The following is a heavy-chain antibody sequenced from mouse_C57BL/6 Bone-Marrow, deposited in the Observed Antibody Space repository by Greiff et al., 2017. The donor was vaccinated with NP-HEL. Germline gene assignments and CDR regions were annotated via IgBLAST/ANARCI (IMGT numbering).Heavy chain of an antibody. CDR3: AEDLDLPGVFAY. Sequence: EVQLQQSGPELVKPGASVKISCKASGYSFTGYYMNWVKQSPEKSLEWIGEINPSTGGTTYNQKFKAKATLTVDKSSSTAYMQLKSLTSEDSAVYYCAEDLDLPGVFAYWGQGTLVTVSA. D-gene: IGHD2-1*01. J-gene: IGHJ3*01. CDR2: INPSTGGT. V-gene: IGHV1-42*01. CDR1: GYSFTGYY.